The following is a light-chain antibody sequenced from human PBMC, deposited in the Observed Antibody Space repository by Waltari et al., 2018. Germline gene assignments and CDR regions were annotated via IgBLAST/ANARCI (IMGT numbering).Light chain of an antibody. CDR2: LVS. Sequence: DIVMTQSPLSLPVTPGEPASISCRSSQSLLHSNGYNYLDWYLQKPGQSPQLLVDLVSNRASGVPDRFSGSGSGTDFTLKISRVEAEDVGVYYCMQALQTPWTFGQGTKVEIK. CDR1: QSLLHSNGYNY. CDR3: MQALQTPWT. J-gene: IGKJ1*01. V-gene: IGKV2-28*01.